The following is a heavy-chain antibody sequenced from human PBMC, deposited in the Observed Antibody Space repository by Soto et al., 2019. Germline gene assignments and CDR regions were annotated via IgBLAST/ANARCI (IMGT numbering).Heavy chain of an antibody. CDR3: ATAGWDSYPGAFDI. CDR2: IYYSGST. Sequence: QVQLQESGPGLVKPSETLSLTCTVSGGSISSYYWSWIRQPPGKGLEWFGYIYYSGSTNYYPSLKSRVTISVDTSMNQFSLKLSSVTAADTAVYYCATAGWDSYPGAFDIWGQGTMVTVSS. CDR1: GGSISSYY. V-gene: IGHV4-59*01. J-gene: IGHJ3*02. D-gene: IGHD2-21*01.